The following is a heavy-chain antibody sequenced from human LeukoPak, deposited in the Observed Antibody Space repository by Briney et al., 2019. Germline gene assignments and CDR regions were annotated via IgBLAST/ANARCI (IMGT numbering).Heavy chain of an antibody. Sequence: SETLSLTCTVSGGSISSYYWSWIRQPPGKGLEWIGYIYYSGSTNYNPSLKSRVTISVDTSKNQFSLKLSSVTAADTAVYYCAGYDSSGYLIDYWGQGTLVTVSS. J-gene: IGHJ4*02. D-gene: IGHD3-22*01. V-gene: IGHV4-59*08. CDR1: GGSISSYY. CDR2: IYYSGST. CDR3: AGYDSSGYLIDY.